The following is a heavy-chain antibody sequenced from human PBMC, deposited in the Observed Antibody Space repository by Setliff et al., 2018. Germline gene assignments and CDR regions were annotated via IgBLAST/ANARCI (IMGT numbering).Heavy chain of an antibody. Sequence: ASVKVSCKASGYTFTSYAMHWVRQAPGQRPECMGWIHAGNGDTKYSQKFQGRVTITRDTSASTGYMELSSLRSEDTAVYYCARDTYIGDFWSGYYIQGQFDPWGQGTLVTVSS. CDR3: ARDTYIGDFWSGYYIQGQFDP. J-gene: IGHJ5*02. CDR1: GYTFTSYA. V-gene: IGHV1-3*01. CDR2: IHAGNGDT. D-gene: IGHD3-3*01.